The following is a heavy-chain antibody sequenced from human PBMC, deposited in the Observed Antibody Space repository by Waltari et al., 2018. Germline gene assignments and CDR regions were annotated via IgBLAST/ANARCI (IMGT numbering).Heavy chain of an antibody. J-gene: IGHJ4*02. CDR3: ARIYGGNTWGANS. V-gene: IGHV4-39*01. D-gene: IGHD2-15*01. CDR2: IYYSGST. Sequence: QLQLQESGPGLVKPSETLSLTCTVSGGSISSSSYYWGWIRQPPGKGLEWIGSIYYSGSTYYNPSLKSRVTISSDTSNNQFSLKLTSVTGADTVVYYCARIYGGNTWGANSWGQGTLVTVSS. CDR1: GGSISSSSYY.